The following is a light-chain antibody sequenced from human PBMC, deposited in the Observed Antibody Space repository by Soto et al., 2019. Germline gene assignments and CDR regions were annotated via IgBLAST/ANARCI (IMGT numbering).Light chain of an antibody. CDR2: DAS. Sequence: EIQMTQSPSTLSASLGDRVTLTCRASQSINSWLAWYQQKPGKAPKLLIYDASNLETGVPSRFSGSGSGTNFTLTSTSLQPEDFVTYYCQQSYRTPLTFGGGTKVEIK. V-gene: IGKV1-39*01. CDR1: QSINSW. CDR3: QQSYRTPLT. J-gene: IGKJ4*01.